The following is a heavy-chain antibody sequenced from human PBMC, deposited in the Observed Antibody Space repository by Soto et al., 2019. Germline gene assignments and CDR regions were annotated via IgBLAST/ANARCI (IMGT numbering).Heavy chain of an antibody. CDR2: IYYSGST. CDR3: ARVKAHSLVGASRGLSDY. D-gene: IGHD1-26*01. Sequence: PSETLSLTCTVSGGSISSGGYYWSWIRQHPGKGLEWIGYIYYSGSTYYNPSLKSRVTISVDTSKNQFSLKLSSVTAADTAVYYCARVKAHSLVGASRGLSDYWAQGTLVTVSS. J-gene: IGHJ4*02. V-gene: IGHV4-31*03. CDR1: GGSISSGGYY.